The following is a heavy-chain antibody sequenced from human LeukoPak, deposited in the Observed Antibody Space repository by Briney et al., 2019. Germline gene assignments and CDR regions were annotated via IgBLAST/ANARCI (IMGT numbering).Heavy chain of an antibody. CDR2: IYSGGST. J-gene: IGHJ4*02. CDR1: GFTVSSNY. Sequence: GGSLRLSCAASGFTVSSNYMSWVRQAPGKGLEWVSVIYSGGSTYYADSVKGRFTISRDNSKNTLYLQINSLKTEDTAVYYCTTDVSYWGQGTLVTVSS. V-gene: IGHV3-66*01. CDR3: TTDVSY.